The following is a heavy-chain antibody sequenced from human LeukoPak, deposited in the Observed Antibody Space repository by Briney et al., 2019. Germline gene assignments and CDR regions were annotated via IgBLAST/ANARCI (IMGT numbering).Heavy chain of an antibody. CDR3: AKEIVDTVFSVSYYYDSSGFDY. J-gene: IGHJ4*02. CDR2: ISGSGGST. CDR1: GFTFSSYS. D-gene: IGHD3-22*01. V-gene: IGHV3-23*01. Sequence: PGGSLRLSRAASGFTFSSYSMNWVRQAPGKGLEWVSAISGSGGSTYYADSVKGRFTISRDNSKNTLYLQMNSLRAEDTAVYYCAKEIVDTVFSVSYYYDSSGFDYWGQGTLVTVSS.